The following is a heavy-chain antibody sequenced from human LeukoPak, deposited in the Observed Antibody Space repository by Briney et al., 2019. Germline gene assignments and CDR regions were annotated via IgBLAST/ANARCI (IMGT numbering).Heavy chain of an antibody. V-gene: IGHV3-7*05. Sequence: GGSLRLSCVASGFTFSSYWMAWVRQAPGKGLEWVANINQDGSEKNYVDSVKGRFTISRDNAKNSLRLQMNSLRAEDTAVYYCARDRGYSTFDMWGQGTMVTVSS. CDR1: GFTFSSYW. D-gene: IGHD5-18*01. CDR2: INQDGSEK. CDR3: ARDRGYSTFDM. J-gene: IGHJ3*02.